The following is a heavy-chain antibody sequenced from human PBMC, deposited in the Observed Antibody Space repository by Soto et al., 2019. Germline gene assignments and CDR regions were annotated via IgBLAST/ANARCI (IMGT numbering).Heavy chain of an antibody. CDR3: ARGISTYSTWYETNTGLDA. CDR2: LSFKGGT. Sequence: QVQLLESGPGLVKPSQTLSLTCNVSGVPRNSPDYYWSWIRQSQGTGLEWIGYLSFKGGTQYNPSPTTPASMSVDTFKQPFSMTMRSVTAAGTPVSSCARGISTYSTWYETNTGLDAWAQRALVTV. V-gene: IGHV4-30-4*01. CDR1: GVPRNSPDYY. J-gene: IGHJ5*02. D-gene: IGHD6-13*01.